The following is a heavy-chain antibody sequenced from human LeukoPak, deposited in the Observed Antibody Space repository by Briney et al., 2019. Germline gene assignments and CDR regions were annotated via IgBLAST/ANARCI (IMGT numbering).Heavy chain of an antibody. CDR1: GGSISSSNW. D-gene: IGHD3-22*01. J-gene: IGHJ6*02. CDR2: IYHSGST. CDR3: ASLGYYDSSGVYYGVDV. V-gene: IGHV4-4*02. Sequence: SETLSLTCAVSGGSISSSNWWSWVRQPPGKGLEWIGEIYHSGSTNYNPSLKSRVTISVDKSKNQFSLKLSSVTAADTAVYYCASLGYYDSSGVYYGVDVWGQGTTVTVSS.